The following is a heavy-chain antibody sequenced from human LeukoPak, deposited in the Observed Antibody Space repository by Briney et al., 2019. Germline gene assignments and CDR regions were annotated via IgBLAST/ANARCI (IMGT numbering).Heavy chain of an antibody. CDR2: ISSSGSTI. CDR1: GFTFSNAW. Sequence: GGSLRLSCAASGFTFSNAWMSWVRQAPGKGLEWVSYISSSGSTIYYADSVKGRFTISRDNARNSLYLQMNSLRAEDTAVYYCARGGSGSYSDDYYGMDVWGQGTTVTVSS. D-gene: IGHD3-10*01. CDR3: ARGGSGSYSDDYYGMDV. J-gene: IGHJ6*02. V-gene: IGHV3-11*01.